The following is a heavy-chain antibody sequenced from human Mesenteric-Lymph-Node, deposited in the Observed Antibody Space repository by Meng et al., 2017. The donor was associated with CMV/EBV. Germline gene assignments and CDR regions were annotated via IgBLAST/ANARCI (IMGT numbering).Heavy chain of an antibody. CDR1: GYTFTSYD. CDR3: ARDWYCSSTSCYTYWYFDL. D-gene: IGHD2-2*02. J-gene: IGHJ2*01. CDR2: MNPNSGNT. Sequence: ASVKVSCKASGYTFTSYDINWVRQATGQGLEWMGWMNPNSGNTGYAQKFQGRVTMTRNTSISTAYMELSSLRAEDTAVYYCARDWYCSSTSCYTYWYFDLWGRGTLVTVSS. V-gene: IGHV1-8*01.